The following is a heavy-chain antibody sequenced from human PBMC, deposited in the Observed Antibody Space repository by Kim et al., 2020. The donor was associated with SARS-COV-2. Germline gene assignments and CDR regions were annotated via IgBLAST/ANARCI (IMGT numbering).Heavy chain of an antibody. V-gene: IGHV5-51*01. CDR2: IYPGDSDT. CDR3: ARHSCSSTSCYTQNYYYYGMDV. D-gene: IGHD2-2*02. J-gene: IGHJ6*02. CDR1: GYSFISYW. Sequence: GESLKISCKGSGYSFISYWIGWVRQMPGKGLEWMGIIYPGDSDTRYSPSFQGQVTISADKSISTAYLQWSSLKASDTAMYYCARHSCSSTSCYTQNYYYYGMDVWGQGTTVTVSS.